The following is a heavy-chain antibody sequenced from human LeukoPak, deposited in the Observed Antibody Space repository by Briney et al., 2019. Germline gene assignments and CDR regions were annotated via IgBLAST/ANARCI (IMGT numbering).Heavy chain of an antibody. Sequence: SETLSLTCAVYGGSFSGYYWSWIRQPPGKGLEWIGEINHSGSTNYNPSLKSRVTISVDTSKNQFSLNLSSVTAADTAVYYCARGPRITMIVVVTKTYSFDYWGQGTLVTVSS. CDR2: INHSGST. CDR3: ARGPRITMIVVVTKTYSFDY. CDR1: GGSFSGYY. J-gene: IGHJ4*02. V-gene: IGHV4-34*01. D-gene: IGHD3-22*01.